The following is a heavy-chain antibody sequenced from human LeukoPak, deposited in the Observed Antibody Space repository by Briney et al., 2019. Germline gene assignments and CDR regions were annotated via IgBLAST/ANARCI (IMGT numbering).Heavy chain of an antibody. CDR1: GGSISSYY. D-gene: IGHD3-3*01. CDR3: ARQGYWSGYFLFDY. Sequence: SETLSLTCTVSGGSISSYYWSWIRQPPGKGLEWIGYIYYSGSTNYNPSLKSRVTISVDTSKNQFSLKLSSVTAADTAVYYCARQGYWSGYFLFDYWGQGTLVTVSS. CDR2: IYYSGST. V-gene: IGHV4-59*08. J-gene: IGHJ4*02.